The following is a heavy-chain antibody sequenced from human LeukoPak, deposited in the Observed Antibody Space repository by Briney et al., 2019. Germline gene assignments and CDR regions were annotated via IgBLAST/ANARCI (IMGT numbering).Heavy chain of an antibody. D-gene: IGHD3-10*01. CDR1: GASIRSGSYY. Sequence: SETLSLTCTVSGASIRSGSYYWSWLRQAAGKGLEWIGRVYTSGSTNYNPALESRVTTSVNTSKNQFSLNLSSVTAADTAVYYCAGGVTIVRGTSKHFDYWGQGTLVTVSS. CDR2: VYTSGST. CDR3: AGGVTIVRGTSKHFDY. J-gene: IGHJ4*02. V-gene: IGHV4-61*02.